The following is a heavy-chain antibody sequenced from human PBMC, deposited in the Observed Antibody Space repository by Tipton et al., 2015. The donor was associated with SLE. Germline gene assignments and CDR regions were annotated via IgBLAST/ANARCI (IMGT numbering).Heavy chain of an antibody. CDR3: ARGRTYSSSWYYGLDY. D-gene: IGHD6-13*01. V-gene: IGHV4-61*02. CDR2: FSFSGTT. Sequence: TLSLTYTVSGGSISYLYHYWSWIRQPAGKGLEWIGGFSFSGTTNYNPSLKSRITISGDTSKNQFSLNLTSVTAADTAVYFCARGRTYSSSWYYGLDYWGQGTLVTVSS. CDR1: GGSISYLYHY. J-gene: IGHJ4*02.